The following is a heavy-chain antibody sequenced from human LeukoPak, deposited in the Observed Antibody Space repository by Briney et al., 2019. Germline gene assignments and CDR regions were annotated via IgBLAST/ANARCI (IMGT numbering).Heavy chain of an antibody. D-gene: IGHD3-10*01. CDR2: ISPYDHNK. V-gene: IGHV1-18*01. J-gene: IGHJ4*02. CDR3: AREGYYGSGTYDY. Sequence: GASVKVSCKTSGYTFTSYGISWVRQAPGQGLEWMGWISPYDHNKNFAQKLQVRVTMTTDTSTSTAYMELRSLRSDDTAIYYCAREGYYGSGTYDYWGQGTLVTVSS. CDR1: GYTFTSYG.